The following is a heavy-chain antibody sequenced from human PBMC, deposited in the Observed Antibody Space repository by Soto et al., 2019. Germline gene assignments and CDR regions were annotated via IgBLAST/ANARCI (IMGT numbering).Heavy chain of an antibody. CDR1: GDSISSADYY. D-gene: IGHD1-1*01. CDR2: IFYSGTT. J-gene: IGHJ6*02. V-gene: IGHV4-30-4*01. Sequence: SETLSLTCTVSGDSISSADYYWSWIRQTPGKGLEWIGHIFYSGTTYYNPPLKSRLTISVDTSKNHFFLRLTSVTAADTAVYYCARDLWVEPELYYYGMDVWGQGTTVTVSS. CDR3: ARDLWVEPELYYYGMDV.